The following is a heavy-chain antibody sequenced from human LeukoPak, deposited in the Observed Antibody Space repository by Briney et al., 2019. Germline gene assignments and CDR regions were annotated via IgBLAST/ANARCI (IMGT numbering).Heavy chain of an antibody. D-gene: IGHD1-1*01. CDR1: GDSISSGGYY. V-gene: IGHV4-30-2*03. Sequence: SQTLSLTCTVSGDSISSGGYYWSWIRQPPGKGLEWIGYIYHSGSTYYNPSLKSRVSISIDTSKNQFSLKLYSVTASDAALYYCARHLSGTTMAHYFDFWGQGILVAVSS. CDR2: IYHSGST. J-gene: IGHJ4*02. CDR3: ARHLSGTTMAHYFDF.